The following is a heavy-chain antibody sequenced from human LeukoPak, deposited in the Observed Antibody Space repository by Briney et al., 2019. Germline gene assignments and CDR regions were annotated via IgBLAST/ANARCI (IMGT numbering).Heavy chain of an antibody. CDR3: ARSDSYGSYWYFDI. CDR1: GYSFTNHW. Sequence: GESLKISCKGSGYSFTNHWIGWVRQMPGKGLEWMGIIYPGYSETRYSPSFQGQVTISADKSINPAYLQWSSLKASDTAMYYCARSDSYGSYWYFDIWGRGTLVTVSS. J-gene: IGHJ2*01. D-gene: IGHD2-8*01. CDR2: IYPGYSET. V-gene: IGHV5-51*01.